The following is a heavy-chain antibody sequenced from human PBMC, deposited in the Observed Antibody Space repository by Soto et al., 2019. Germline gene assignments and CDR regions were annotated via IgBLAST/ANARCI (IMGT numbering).Heavy chain of an antibody. CDR1: GGSFSGYF. CDR2: ITDSGST. V-gene: IGHV4-34*01. J-gene: IGHJ1*01. D-gene: IGHD6-13*01. Sequence: QVRLQQWGAGLLTPSETLSLTCAVSGGSFSGYFWSWIRQSPGKGLEWIGEITDSGSTNYNPSLKRRVSISVDMSKNHFALKVNSVPAADTAVYYCARGSSTSSWYLQHWGQGTLVTVSS. CDR3: ARGSSTSSWYLQH.